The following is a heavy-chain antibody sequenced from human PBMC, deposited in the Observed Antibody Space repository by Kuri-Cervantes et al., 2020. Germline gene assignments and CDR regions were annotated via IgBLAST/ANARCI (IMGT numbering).Heavy chain of an antibody. Sequence: ASVKVSCKASGYTFTSYYMHWARQATGQGLEWMGWMNPNSGNTGYAQKFQGRVTMTRNTSISTAYMELSSLRSEDTAVYYCARLSSYYGSGSYETEDYWGQGTLVTVSS. D-gene: IGHD3-10*01. CDR1: GYTFTSYY. CDR3: ARLSSYYGSGSYETEDY. CDR2: MNPNSGNT. V-gene: IGHV1-8*02. J-gene: IGHJ4*02.